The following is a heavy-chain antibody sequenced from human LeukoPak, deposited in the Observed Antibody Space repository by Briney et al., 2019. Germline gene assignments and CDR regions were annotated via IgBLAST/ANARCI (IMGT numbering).Heavy chain of an antibody. D-gene: IGHD6-19*01. Sequence: ASVKVSCKAYGYTFTNYYINWVRQAPGQGPEWMGWINPNSGGTNYAQKFQGRVTMTRDTSISTAYMELGRLRFDDTAVYYCARARAYSSGGFDYWGQGTLVTVSS. J-gene: IGHJ4*02. CDR3: ARARAYSSGGFDY. V-gene: IGHV1-2*02. CDR1: GYTFTNYY. CDR2: INPNSGGT.